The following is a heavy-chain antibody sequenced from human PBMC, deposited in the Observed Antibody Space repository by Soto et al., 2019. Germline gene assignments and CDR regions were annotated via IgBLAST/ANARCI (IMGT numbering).Heavy chain of an antibody. J-gene: IGHJ6*02. CDR1: GYIFTGYH. CDR2: INPNSGDT. Sequence: QVHLVQSGAEVKKPGASVKVSCKASGYIFTGYHIHWVRQAPGRGLEWMGWINPNSGDTEYAQNFQGRVTMTRDTSFKLVYMEMSALMSDDTAVYYCARDARGTRGFDEMDIWGQGTTVTFSS. CDR3: ARDARGTRGFDEMDI. V-gene: IGHV1-2*02. D-gene: IGHD3-9*01.